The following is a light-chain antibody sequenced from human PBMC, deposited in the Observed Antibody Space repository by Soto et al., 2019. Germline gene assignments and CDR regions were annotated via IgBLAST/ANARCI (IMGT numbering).Light chain of an antibody. CDR3: QQYGSSPWT. Sequence: EIVLTQSPGTLSLSPGERATLSCRASQSVSSSYLAWYQQKPGQAPRPLIYRASSRATGIPDRFSGSGSGTDFTLTISRLEPEDFAVYYCQQYGSSPWTFGQGTKVEIK. J-gene: IGKJ1*01. V-gene: IGKV3-20*01. CDR1: QSVSSSY. CDR2: RAS.